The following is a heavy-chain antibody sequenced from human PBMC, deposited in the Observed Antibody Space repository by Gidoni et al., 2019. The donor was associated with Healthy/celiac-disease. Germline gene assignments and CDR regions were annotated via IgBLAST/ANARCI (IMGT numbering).Heavy chain of an antibody. CDR2: IKQDGSEK. Sequence: EVQLVESGGGLVQPGGSLRLSCAASGFTFSSYWMSWVRQAPGKGLEWVANIKQDGSEKYYVDSVKGRFTISRDNAKNSLYLQMNSLRAEDTAVYYCARDYGDYVESYYFDYWGQGTLVTVSS. CDR3: ARDYGDYVESYYFDY. CDR1: GFTFSSYW. D-gene: IGHD4-17*01. J-gene: IGHJ4*02. V-gene: IGHV3-7*01.